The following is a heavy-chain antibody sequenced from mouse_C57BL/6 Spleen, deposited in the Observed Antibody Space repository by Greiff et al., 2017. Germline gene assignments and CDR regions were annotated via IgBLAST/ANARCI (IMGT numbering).Heavy chain of an antibody. CDR3: ARRDSHYAMDD. CDR1: GFNFNDYY. Sequence: VQLQQSGAELVKPGASVKLPCTASGFNFNDYYMHWVKQRPEQGLEWIGGIDPEDGETKYAPNFPGKATITEDTSSNTAYLQLSSLTSEDTAVYYCARRDSHYAMDDWGKGTTVTVSS. J-gene: IGHJ4*01. V-gene: IGHV14-2*01. CDR2: IDPEDGET.